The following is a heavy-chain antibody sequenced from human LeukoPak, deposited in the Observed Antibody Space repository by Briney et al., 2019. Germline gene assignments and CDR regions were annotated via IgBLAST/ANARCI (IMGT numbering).Heavy chain of an antibody. CDR2: IKQDGSEK. J-gene: IGHJ6*03. CDR3: AKGPYDSRGYAYYYYYMDV. D-gene: IGHD3-22*01. V-gene: IGHV3-7*03. CDR1: GFTFSSYW. Sequence: GGSLRLSCAASGFTFSSYWMSWVRQAPGKGLEWVANIKQDGSEKYYVDSVKGRFSISRDNSKNTLYLQMNSLRADDTAVYNCAKGPYDSRGYAYYYYYMDVWGKGTTVTVSS.